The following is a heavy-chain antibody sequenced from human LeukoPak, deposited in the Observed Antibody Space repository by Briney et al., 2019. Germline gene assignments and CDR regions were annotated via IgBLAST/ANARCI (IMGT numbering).Heavy chain of an antibody. V-gene: IGHV3-23*01. CDR2: ICGSGGST. CDR3: AKVLMSLYQLLCFDY. D-gene: IGHD2-2*01. Sequence: GGSLRLSCAASGFTFSSYAMSWVRQAPGKGLEWVSAICGSGGSTYYADSVKGRFTISRDNSKNTLYLQMNSLRAEDTAVYYFAKVLMSLYQLLCFDYWGQGTLVTVSS. J-gene: IGHJ4*02. CDR1: GFTFSSYA.